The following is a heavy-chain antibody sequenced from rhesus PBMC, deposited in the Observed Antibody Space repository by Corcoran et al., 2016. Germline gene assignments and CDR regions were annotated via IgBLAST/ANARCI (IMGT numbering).Heavy chain of an antibody. V-gene: IGHV4-93*02. CDR1: GGSISGPTW. CDR2: VYGSGWST. CDR3: ARTSGYASGSFVV. Sequence: QVQLQESGPAVVRASETLSLSCAVSGGSISGPTWWSWIRQSPGQGLDWIGGVYGSGWSTEYNPSLMSRITISIDTSKTQFSLKLSSVTAADTAIYFCARTSGYASGSFVVWGAGVMVAVSS. J-gene: IGHJ5-1*01. D-gene: IGHD6-31*01.